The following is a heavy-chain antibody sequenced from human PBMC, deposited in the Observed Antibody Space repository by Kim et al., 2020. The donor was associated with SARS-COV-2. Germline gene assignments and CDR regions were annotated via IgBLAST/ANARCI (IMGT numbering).Heavy chain of an antibody. D-gene: IGHD3-22*01. Sequence: GESLKISCKGSGYSFTSYWIGWVRQMPGKGLEWMGIIYPGDSDTRYSPSFQGQVTISADKSISTAYLQWSSLKASDTAMYYCARQRDYYYDSSGYYYPDAFDIWGQGTMVTVYS. J-gene: IGHJ3*02. CDR2: IYPGDSDT. CDR3: ARQRDYYYDSSGYYYPDAFDI. V-gene: IGHV5-51*01. CDR1: GYSFTSYW.